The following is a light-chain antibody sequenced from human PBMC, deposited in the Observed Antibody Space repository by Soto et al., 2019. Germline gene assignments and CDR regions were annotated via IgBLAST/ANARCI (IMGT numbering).Light chain of an antibody. CDR2: EVA. J-gene: IGLJ3*02. CDR1: SSYVGGYNY. CDR3: SSHTTSSTWA. V-gene: IGLV2-14*01. Sequence: QSALTQPASVSGSPGQSITISCTGTSSYVGGYNYVSWYQQHPGKAPKLMIYEVANRPSGVPHRFSGSKSGNTASLTISGLETEDEADYYCSSHTTSSTWAFGGGTQLTVL.